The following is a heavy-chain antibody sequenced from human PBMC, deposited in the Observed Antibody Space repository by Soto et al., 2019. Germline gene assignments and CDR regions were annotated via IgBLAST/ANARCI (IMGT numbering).Heavy chain of an antibody. CDR3: ARDRRFLEWLEQ. D-gene: IGHD3-3*01. Sequence: QVQVVESGGGVVQPGRSLRLSCEASGFTFTSYGMHWVRQAPGKGLEWVAVIWYDGSKKYYADSVKGRFSISRDNSKNTVFLQMNSLRAEDTAVYYCARDRRFLEWLEQWGKGTIVTVSS. J-gene: IGHJ4*02. CDR1: GFTFTSYG. CDR2: IWYDGSKK. V-gene: IGHV3-33*01.